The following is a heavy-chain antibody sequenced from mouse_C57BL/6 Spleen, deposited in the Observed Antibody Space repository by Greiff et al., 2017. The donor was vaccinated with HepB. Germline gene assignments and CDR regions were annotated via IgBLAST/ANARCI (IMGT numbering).Heavy chain of an antibody. CDR3: APTVVATGAWFAY. V-gene: IGHV1-7*01. CDR1: GYTFTSYW. Sequence: ESGAELAKPGASVKLSCKASGYTFTSYWMHWVKQRPGQGLEWIGYINPSSGYTKYNQKFKDKATLTADKSSSTAYMQLSILTYEDSAVYYCAPTVVATGAWFAYWGQGTLVTVSA. D-gene: IGHD1-1*01. CDR2: INPSSGYT. J-gene: IGHJ3*01.